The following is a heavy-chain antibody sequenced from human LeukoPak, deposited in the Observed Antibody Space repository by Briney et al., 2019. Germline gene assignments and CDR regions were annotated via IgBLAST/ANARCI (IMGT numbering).Heavy chain of an antibody. CDR2: ISGSGGST. CDR3: AKLSTSSGTDY. Sequence: GGTLRLSCAASGFTFSSYGMTWVRQSPGKGLEWVSTISGSGGSTYYADSVKGRFTISRDNSKNTLYLQMNSLRAEDTAVYYCAKLSTSSGTDYWGQGTLVTVSS. V-gene: IGHV3-23*01. CDR1: GFTFSSYG. D-gene: IGHD6-19*01. J-gene: IGHJ4*02.